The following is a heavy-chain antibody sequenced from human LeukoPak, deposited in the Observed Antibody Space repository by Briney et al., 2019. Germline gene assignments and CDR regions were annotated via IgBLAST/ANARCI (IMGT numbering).Heavy chain of an antibody. CDR3: ARDVGLALFDY. CDR2: ISSNGGST. Sequence: PGGSLRLSCAASGLTFSSYAMHWVRQAPGKGLEYVSAISSNGGSTYYANSVKGRFTISRDNSKNTLYLQMGSLRAEDMAVYYCARDVGLALFDYWGQGTLVTVSS. V-gene: IGHV3-64*01. J-gene: IGHJ4*02. CDR1: GLTFSSYA.